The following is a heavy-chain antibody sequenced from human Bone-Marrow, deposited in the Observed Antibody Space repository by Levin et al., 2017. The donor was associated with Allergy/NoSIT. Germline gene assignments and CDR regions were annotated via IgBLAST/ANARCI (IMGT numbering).Heavy chain of an antibody. J-gene: IGHJ3*02. CDR1: GDSVSGNNVA. CDR3: ARANRDTTGGYAFDI. D-gene: IGHD1-26*01. V-gene: IGHV6-1*01. Sequence: SQTLSLTCAISGDSVSGNNVAWYWIRQSPSRGLEWLGRTYYRSKWFDDYAVSVRSRMTINSDTSKNQFSLQLNSVTPEDTAVYYCARANRDTTGGYAFDIWGQGTVVTVSS. CDR2: TYYRSKWFD.